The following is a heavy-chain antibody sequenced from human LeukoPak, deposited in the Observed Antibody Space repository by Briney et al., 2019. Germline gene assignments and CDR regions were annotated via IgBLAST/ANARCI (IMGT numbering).Heavy chain of an antibody. Sequence: PGGSLRLSCVASGFSFERHSMNWVRQAPGKGLEWVSYISSSSSTIYYADSVKGRFTISRDNAKNSLYLQMNSLRAEDTAVYYCARDRYSGSYHDDDPEIDYWGQGTLVTVSS. CDR1: GFSFERHS. CDR2: ISSSSSTI. V-gene: IGHV3-48*01. J-gene: IGHJ4*02. CDR3: ARDRYSGSYHDDDPEIDY. D-gene: IGHD1-26*01.